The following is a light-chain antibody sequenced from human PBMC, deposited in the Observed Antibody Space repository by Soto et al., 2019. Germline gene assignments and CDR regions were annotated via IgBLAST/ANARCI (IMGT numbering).Light chain of an antibody. Sequence: DIQITQSPSTLSASVGDRVTITCRASQSISSWLAWYAQKPGKAPKLLIYKASSLESGVPSRFSGSGAGTEFTRTISSLQPDDFATDYCQQYNSFTLTFGGGTQVDNK. J-gene: IGKJ4*01. V-gene: IGKV1-5*03. CDR2: KAS. CDR1: QSISSW. CDR3: QQYNSFTLT.